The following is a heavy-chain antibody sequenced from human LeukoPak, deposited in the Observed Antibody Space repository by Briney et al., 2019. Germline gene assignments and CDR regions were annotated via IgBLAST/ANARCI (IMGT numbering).Heavy chain of an antibody. CDR2: IFSNYEK. Sequence: SGPVLVKPTETLTLSCTVSGFSLRNARMGVSWIRQPPGKALEWLAHIFSNYEKSFSTSLKSRLTISKDTSRSQVVLTMTNMDPVDTATYYCARIVYHDDRWGSLYFFYYWGQGTLVTVSS. CDR3: ARIVYHDDRWGSLYFFYY. J-gene: IGHJ4*02. D-gene: IGHD2-21*01. CDR1: GFSLRNARMG. V-gene: IGHV2-26*01.